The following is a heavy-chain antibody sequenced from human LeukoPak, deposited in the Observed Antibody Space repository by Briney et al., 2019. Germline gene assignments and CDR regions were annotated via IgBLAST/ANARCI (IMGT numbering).Heavy chain of an antibody. CDR2: IYYSGST. V-gene: IGHV4-61*01. Sequence: PSETLSLTCTVSGGSISSSSYYWSWIRQPPGKGLEWIGYIYYSGSTNYNPSLKSRVTISVDTSKNQFSLKLSSVTAADTAVYYCARVLPMSRGYIYYYYYMDVWGKGTTVTVSS. CDR1: GGSISSSSYY. CDR3: ARVLPMSRGYIYYYYYMDV. J-gene: IGHJ6*03. D-gene: IGHD5-24*01.